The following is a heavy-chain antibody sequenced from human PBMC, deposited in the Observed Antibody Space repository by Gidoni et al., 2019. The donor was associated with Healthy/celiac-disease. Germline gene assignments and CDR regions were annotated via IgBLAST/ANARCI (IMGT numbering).Heavy chain of an antibody. D-gene: IGHD2-2*01. V-gene: IGHV1-46*01. CDR3: ARDREYQLPPSSG. J-gene: IGHJ4*02. CDR2: INPSGGST. Sequence: QVQLVQSGAEVKKPGASVKVSCTASGYTFTSFYMHWVRQAPGQGLEWMGIINPSGGSTSYAQKFQGRVTMTRDTSTSTVYMELSSLRSEDTAVYYCARDREYQLPPSSGWGQGTLVTVSS. CDR1: GYTFTSFY.